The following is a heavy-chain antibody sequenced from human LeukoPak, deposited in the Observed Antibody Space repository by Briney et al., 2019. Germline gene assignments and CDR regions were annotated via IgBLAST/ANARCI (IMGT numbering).Heavy chain of an antibody. CDR3: ARTNTVYGDFDY. Sequence: GGSLRPSCAASGLTVTDNYFSWVRQAPGKGLEWVSVIFPDGRTYHADSVKGRFTISRDRPKNTLLLQMNSLRADDTALYHCARTNTVYGDFDYWGQGILVTVSS. V-gene: IGHV3-53*01. CDR1: GLTVTDNY. CDR2: IFPDGRT. D-gene: IGHD2/OR15-2a*01. J-gene: IGHJ4*02.